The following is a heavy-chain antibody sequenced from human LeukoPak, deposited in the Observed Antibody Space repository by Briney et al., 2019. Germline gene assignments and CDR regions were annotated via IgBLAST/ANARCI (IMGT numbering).Heavy chain of an antibody. CDR2: IKQDGSEK. Sequence: QTGGSLRLSCVVSGFSFDLSAMHWVRQAPGKGLEWVASIKQDGSEKYYVDSVKGRFTISRDNAKNSLYLQMNSLRAEDTAVYYCARGIAAYDYWGQGTLVTVSS. V-gene: IGHV3-7*01. J-gene: IGHJ4*02. D-gene: IGHD6-13*01. CDR3: ARGIAAYDY. CDR1: GFSFDLSA.